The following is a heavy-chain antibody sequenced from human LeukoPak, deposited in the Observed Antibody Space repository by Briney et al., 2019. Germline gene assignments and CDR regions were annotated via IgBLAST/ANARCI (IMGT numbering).Heavy chain of an antibody. CDR3: ARGRRGGDYGMDV. Sequence: SETLSLTCAVYGGSFSGYYWSWIRQPPGKGLEWIGEINHSGSTNYSPSLKSRVTISVDTSKNQFSLKLSSVTAADTAVYYCARGRRGGDYGMDVWGQGTTVTVSS. V-gene: IGHV4-34*01. CDR1: GGSFSGYY. D-gene: IGHD4-17*01. J-gene: IGHJ6*02. CDR2: INHSGST.